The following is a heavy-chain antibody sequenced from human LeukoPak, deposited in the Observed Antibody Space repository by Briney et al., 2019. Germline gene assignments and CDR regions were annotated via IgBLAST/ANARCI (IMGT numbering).Heavy chain of an antibody. Sequence: SETLSLTCTGSGGSISSYYWSWIRQPPGKGLEWIGYIYYSGSTNYNPSLKSRVTISVDTSKNQFSLKLSSVTAADTAVYYCARDLGGVEANWFDPWGQGTLVTVSS. D-gene: IGHD3-16*01. V-gene: IGHV4-59*01. J-gene: IGHJ5*02. CDR1: GGSISSYY. CDR2: IYYSGST. CDR3: ARDLGGVEANWFDP.